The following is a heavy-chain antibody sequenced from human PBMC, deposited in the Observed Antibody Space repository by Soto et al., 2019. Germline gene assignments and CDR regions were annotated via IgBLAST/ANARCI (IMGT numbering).Heavy chain of an antibody. Sequence: EVQLLESGGGLVQPGGSLRLSCAASGFTFSSYAMSWVRQAPGKGLEWVSAISGSGGSTYYADSVKGRFTISRDNSQNTVYLQMNSLGAEDTAVYYCAKNTPYSYGWSDYWGQGTLVTVSS. CDR2: ISGSGGST. V-gene: IGHV3-23*01. CDR1: GFTFSSYA. CDR3: AKNTPYSYGWSDY. J-gene: IGHJ4*02. D-gene: IGHD5-18*01.